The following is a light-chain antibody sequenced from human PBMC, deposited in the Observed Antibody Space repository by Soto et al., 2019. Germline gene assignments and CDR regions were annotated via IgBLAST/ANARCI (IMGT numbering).Light chain of an antibody. J-gene: IGLJ2*01. Sequence: QSVLTQPPSASGTPGQWVTIACSGSSSNIGCNTVNWYQQLPGTAPKLLIYSNNQRPSGVPDRVSGSKSGTSASLAISVLLSEDEDDYYCAAWDDSLDSPVFGGGTKVTVL. CDR3: AAWDDSLDSPV. V-gene: IGLV1-44*01. CDR1: SSNIGCNT. CDR2: SNN.